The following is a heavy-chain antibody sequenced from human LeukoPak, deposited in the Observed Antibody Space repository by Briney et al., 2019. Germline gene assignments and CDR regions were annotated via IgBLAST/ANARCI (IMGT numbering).Heavy chain of an antibody. J-gene: IGHJ5*02. Sequence: ASVKVSCKASGGTFSSYAISWVRQAPGQGLEWMGWINPNSGGTNYAQKFQGRVTMTRDTSISIAYMELSRLRSDDTAVYYCARNGVADNWFDPWGQGTLVTVPS. CDR3: ARNGVADNWFDP. V-gene: IGHV1-2*02. D-gene: IGHD3-3*01. CDR2: INPNSGGT. CDR1: GGTFSSYA.